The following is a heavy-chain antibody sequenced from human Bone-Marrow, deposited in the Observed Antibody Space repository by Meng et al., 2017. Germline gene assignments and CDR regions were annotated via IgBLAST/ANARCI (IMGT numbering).Heavy chain of an antibody. CDR1: GFTFSSYE. D-gene: IGHD3-16*02. CDR2: ISSSGSTI. J-gene: IGHJ4*02. V-gene: IGHV3-48*03. Sequence: LSLTCAASGFTFSSYEMNWVRQAPGKGLEWVSYISSSGSTIYYADSVKGRFTISRDNAKNSLYLQMNSLRAEDTAVYYCAGTFGGVIVIPSGYWGQGTLVTVSS. CDR3: AGTFGGVIVIPSGY.